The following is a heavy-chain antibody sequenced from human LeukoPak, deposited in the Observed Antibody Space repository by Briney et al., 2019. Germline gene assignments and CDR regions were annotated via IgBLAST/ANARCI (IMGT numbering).Heavy chain of an antibody. CDR2: ISWNSGSI. V-gene: IGHV3-9*01. Sequence: GRSLRLSCAASGFTFDDYAMHWVRQAPGKGLEWVSGISWNSGSIGYADSVKGRFTISRDNAKNSLYLQMNSLRAGDTALYYCAKEGSYGSGIYTPYYYGMDVWGQGTTVTVSS. CDR3: AKEGSYGSGIYTPYYYGMDV. CDR1: GFTFDDYA. D-gene: IGHD3-10*01. J-gene: IGHJ6*02.